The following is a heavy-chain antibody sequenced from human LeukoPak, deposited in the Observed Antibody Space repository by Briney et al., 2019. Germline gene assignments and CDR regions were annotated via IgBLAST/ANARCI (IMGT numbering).Heavy chain of an antibody. V-gene: IGHV3-49*03. CDR2: IRSKAYGGTT. CDR1: GFTFGDYA. D-gene: IGHD3-10*01. J-gene: IGHJ4*02. Sequence: PGGSLRLSCTASGFTFGDYAMGWFRQAPGKGLEWVGFIRSKAYGGTTEYAASVKGRFTISRDDSKSIAYLQMNSLKTEDTAVYYCTRGIGNYWGQGTLVTVSS. CDR3: TRGIGNY.